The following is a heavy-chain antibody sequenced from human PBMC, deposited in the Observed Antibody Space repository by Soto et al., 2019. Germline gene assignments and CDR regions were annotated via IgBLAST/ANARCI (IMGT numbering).Heavy chain of an antibody. CDR3: AKESGYDILTGPSPFDP. CDR1: GFTFSSYA. CDR2: ISGSGGST. J-gene: IGHJ5*02. V-gene: IGHV3-23*01. D-gene: IGHD3-9*01. Sequence: GGSLRLSCAASGFTFSSYAMSWVRQAPGKGLEWVSAISGSGGSTYYADSVKGRFTISRDNSKNTLYLQMNSLRAEDTAVYYCAKESGYDILTGPSPFDPWGQGTLVTVS.